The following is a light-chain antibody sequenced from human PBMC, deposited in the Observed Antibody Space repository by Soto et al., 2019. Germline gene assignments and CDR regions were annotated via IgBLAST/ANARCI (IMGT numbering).Light chain of an antibody. CDR3: QQGHNWPLT. V-gene: IGKV3-15*01. J-gene: IGKJ2*01. Sequence: EIAMTQSPATLSVPPEERATLSCRATQSISSEFAWYQQKPGQPPILLIYSASTRATCVPARFTGSGSGSEFTLTMSGLQCEDCAVCYCQQGHNWPLTFGQGTRLEI. CDR1: QSISSE. CDR2: SAS.